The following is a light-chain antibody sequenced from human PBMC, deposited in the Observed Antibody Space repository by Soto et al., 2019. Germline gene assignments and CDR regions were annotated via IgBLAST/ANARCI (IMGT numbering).Light chain of an antibody. Sequence: EILMTQSPATLSVSPGERATLSCRASQSVSSNLAWYQQKPGQAPRLLIYGASTRATGIPARLSGSGSGTDFTLTIGRPDPQDYPMYYCQQYVISVTFGQGTRLEIK. V-gene: IGKV3D-15*01. CDR2: GAS. CDR3: QQYVISVT. CDR1: QSVSSN. J-gene: IGKJ5*01.